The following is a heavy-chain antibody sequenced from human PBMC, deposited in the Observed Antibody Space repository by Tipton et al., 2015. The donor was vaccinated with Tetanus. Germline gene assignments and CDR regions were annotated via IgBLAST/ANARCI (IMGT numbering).Heavy chain of an antibody. CDR1: GFTFSSYW. Sequence: SLRLSCAASGFTFSSYWMSWVRQAPGKGLEWVANIKQDGSAKYYVDSVKGRFTISRDNAKNSLYLQMNSLRAEDTAVYYCARSIAVSGYYYYGMDVWGQGTTVTVSS. D-gene: IGHD6-19*01. V-gene: IGHV3-7*01. CDR2: IKQDGSAK. J-gene: IGHJ6*02. CDR3: ARSIAVSGYYYYGMDV.